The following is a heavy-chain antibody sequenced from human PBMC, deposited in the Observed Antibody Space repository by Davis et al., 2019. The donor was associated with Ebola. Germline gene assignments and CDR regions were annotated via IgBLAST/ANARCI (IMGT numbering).Heavy chain of an antibody. D-gene: IGHD1-26*01. CDR3: ATVARRIVGAVDY. V-gene: IGHV3-7*01. Sequence: PGGSLRLSCAASGFTFSSYWMSWVRQAPGKGLEWVANIKQDGSEKYYVDSVKGRFTISRDNAKNSLYLQMNSLRAEDTAVYYCATVARRIVGAVDYWGQGTLVTVSS. CDR2: IKQDGSEK. CDR1: GFTFSSYW. J-gene: IGHJ4*02.